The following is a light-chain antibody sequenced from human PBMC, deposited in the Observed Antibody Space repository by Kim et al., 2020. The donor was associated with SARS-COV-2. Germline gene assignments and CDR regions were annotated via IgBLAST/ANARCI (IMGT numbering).Light chain of an antibody. CDR2: QDS. J-gene: IGLJ3*02. CDR1: KLGDKY. V-gene: IGLV3-1*01. CDR3: QAWDSTWV. Sequence: SYELTQPPSVSVSPGQTASITCSGDKLGDKYACWYQQKPGQSPVLVIYQDSKRPSVIPERFSCSNSGNTATLTISGTQAMDEADYYCQAWDSTWVFGGGTKLTVL.